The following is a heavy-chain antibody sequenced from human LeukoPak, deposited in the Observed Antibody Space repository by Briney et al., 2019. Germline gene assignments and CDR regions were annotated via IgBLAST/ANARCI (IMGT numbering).Heavy chain of an antibody. Sequence: SVKVSCKASGTTFSRSAISWVRQAPGQGLEWMGGVIPVLGTTNYAQKFQDRVSITTDESTSTACMEVSSLRSVDTAVYYCARDDGSATLGFDSWGQGTLVTVSS. D-gene: IGHD1-26*01. CDR3: ARDDGSATLGFDS. CDR1: GTTFSRSA. V-gene: IGHV1-69*05. J-gene: IGHJ4*02. CDR2: VIPVLGTT.